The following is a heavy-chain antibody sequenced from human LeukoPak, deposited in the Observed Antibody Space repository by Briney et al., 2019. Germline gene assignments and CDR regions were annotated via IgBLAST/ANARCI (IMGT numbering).Heavy chain of an antibody. CDR1: GGSFSGYY. V-gene: IGHV4-34*01. CDR3: ARGLQLWSLSYWFDP. CDR2: INHSGST. Sequence: SETLSLTCAVYGGSFSGYYWSWIRQPPGKGLEWIGEINHSGSTNYNPSLKSRVTISVDTSKNQFSLKLSSVTAADTAVYYCARGLQLWSLSYWFDPWGQGTLVTVSS. D-gene: IGHD5-18*01. J-gene: IGHJ5*02.